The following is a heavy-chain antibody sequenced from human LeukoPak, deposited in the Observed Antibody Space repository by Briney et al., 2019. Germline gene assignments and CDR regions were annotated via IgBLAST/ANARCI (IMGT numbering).Heavy chain of an antibody. V-gene: IGHV1-2*06. CDR2: ISPNSGGT. CDR1: GYTFSDYY. J-gene: IGHJ4*02. Sequence: ASVKVSCKASGYTFSDYYLHWVRLAPGQGLEWMGRISPNSGGTDYAQKFQGKVTTTRDASISTVYMDLNRLRSDDTAIYYCARQLETTSWFDYWGQGTLVTVSS. D-gene: IGHD2-2*01. CDR3: ARQLETTSWFDY.